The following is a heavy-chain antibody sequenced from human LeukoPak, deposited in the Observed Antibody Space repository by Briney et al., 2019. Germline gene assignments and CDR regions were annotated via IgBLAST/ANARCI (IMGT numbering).Heavy chain of an antibody. J-gene: IGHJ4*02. Sequence: PSETLSLTCSVSGGSITSHFWSWIRQPPGKGLEWIGYIHYSGSTNYNPSLKSRVTISPDTSKNQLFLKLNSVTAADTAVYYCARSSYFYGSSGYFPFNYWGQGTLVTVSS. CDR1: GGSITSHF. D-gene: IGHD3-22*01. V-gene: IGHV4-59*11. CDR3: ARSSYFYGSSGYFPFNY. CDR2: IHYSGST.